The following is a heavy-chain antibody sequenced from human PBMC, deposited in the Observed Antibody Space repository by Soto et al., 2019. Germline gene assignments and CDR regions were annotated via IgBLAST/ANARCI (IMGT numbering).Heavy chain of an antibody. D-gene: IGHD5-12*01. CDR1: GGTFSSYT. CDR2: IIPILGIA. J-gene: IGHJ6*02. CDR3: ATVNSGYELYYYYGMDA. V-gene: IGHV1-69*02. Sequence: QVQLVQSGAEVKKPGSSVKVSCKASGGTFSSYTISWVRQAPGQGLEWMGRIIPILGIANYAQKFQGRVTITADKSTSTAYMELGSLRSEDTAVYYCATVNSGYELYYYYGMDAWGQGTTVTVSS.